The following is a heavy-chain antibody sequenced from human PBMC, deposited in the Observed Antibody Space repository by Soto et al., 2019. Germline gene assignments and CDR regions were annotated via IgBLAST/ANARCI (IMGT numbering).Heavy chain of an antibody. CDR2: ISAYNGNT. Sequence: QVQLVQSGAEVKKPGASVKVSCKASGYTFTSYGISWVRQAPGQGLEWMGWISAYNGNTNYAQKLQGRVTMTTDTSTSTAYIELRSLRSDDTAVYYCARDPGYCSGGSCYAGFDYWGQGTLVTVSS. V-gene: IGHV1-18*01. CDR1: GYTFTSYG. D-gene: IGHD2-15*01. CDR3: ARDPGYCSGGSCYAGFDY. J-gene: IGHJ4*02.